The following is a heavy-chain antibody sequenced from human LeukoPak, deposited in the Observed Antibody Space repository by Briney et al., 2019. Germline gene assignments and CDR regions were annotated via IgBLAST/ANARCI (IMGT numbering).Heavy chain of an antibody. J-gene: IGHJ4*02. CDR3: AKIRYSGSPNDY. Sequence: GRSLRLSCAASGFTFSSYAMHWVRQAPGKGLEWVAVISYDGSNKYYADSVKGRFTISRDNSKNTLYLQMNSLRAEDTAVYYCAKIRYSGSPNDYWGQGTLVTVSS. CDR2: ISYDGSNK. D-gene: IGHD1-26*01. V-gene: IGHV3-30*18. CDR1: GFTFSSYA.